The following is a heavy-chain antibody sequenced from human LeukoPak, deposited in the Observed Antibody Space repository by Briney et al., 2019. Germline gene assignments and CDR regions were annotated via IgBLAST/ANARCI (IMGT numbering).Heavy chain of an antibody. Sequence: SETLSLTCTVSGGSISSYYWSWIRQPPGKGLEWIGYIYYTGSTNYNPSLKSRVTISVDTSKNQFSPRLRSVTAADTAVYYCASMYSSGWYVYWGQGTLVTVSS. D-gene: IGHD6-19*01. CDR1: GGSISSYY. CDR3: ASMYSSGWYVY. J-gene: IGHJ4*02. CDR2: IYYTGST. V-gene: IGHV4-59*01.